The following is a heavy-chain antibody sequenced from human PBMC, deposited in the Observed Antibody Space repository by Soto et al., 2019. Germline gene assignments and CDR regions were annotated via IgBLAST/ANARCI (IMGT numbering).Heavy chain of an antibody. Sequence: QVPLVQSGAEVKKPGSSVKISCKASGGTFSSYAISWVRQAPEQGLEWMGGIIPIFGTADYAQKFQGRVTITADESTSTAYIELSSLRSEDTAVYYCARHVPAAGYYYGMDVWGQGTTVTVSS. CDR1: GGTFSSYA. CDR3: ARHVPAAGYYYGMDV. CDR2: IIPIFGTA. D-gene: IGHD2-2*01. J-gene: IGHJ6*02. V-gene: IGHV1-69*12.